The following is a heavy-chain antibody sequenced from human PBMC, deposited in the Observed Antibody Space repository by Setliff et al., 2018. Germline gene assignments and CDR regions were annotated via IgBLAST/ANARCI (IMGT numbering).Heavy chain of an antibody. CDR1: GGSFSGYY. Sequence: KPSETLSLTCAVYGGSFSGYYWSWIRQPPGKGLEWIGEINHSGSTNDNPSLKSRVTISEDTSKNQFSLKLSSVTAADTAVYYCARGKGTLVLLRWFDPCGQGTLVTVSS. CDR3: ARGKGTLVLLRWFDP. D-gene: IGHD3-10*01. V-gene: IGHV4-34*01. J-gene: IGHJ5*02. CDR2: INHSGST.